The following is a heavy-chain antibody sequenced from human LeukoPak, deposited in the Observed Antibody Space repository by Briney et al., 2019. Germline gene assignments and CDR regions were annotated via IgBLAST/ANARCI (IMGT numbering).Heavy chain of an antibody. D-gene: IGHD6-13*01. J-gene: IGHJ6*02. CDR1: LGSLSISH. CDR2: TYYSGST. Sequence: SETLSLTSTYSLGSLSISHGSWIPPPPAKGRGRIVYTYYSGSTNYNPPPNKPVTISVDTSKNQFSLKLSSVTAADTAVYYCGRDRGRAIAAAGKSSLFYYGMDVWGQGTTVTVSS. V-gene: IGHV4-59*01. CDR3: GRDRGRAIAAAGKSSLFYYGMDV.